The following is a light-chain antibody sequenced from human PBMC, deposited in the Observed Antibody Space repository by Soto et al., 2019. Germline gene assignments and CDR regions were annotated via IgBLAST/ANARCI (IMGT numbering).Light chain of an antibody. J-gene: IGLJ2*01. CDR1: ALPKQY. Sequence: SYELTQPPSVSVSPGQTARITCSGDALPKQYAYWYQQRPGQAPVLVIYKDNERPSGIPERFSGSSSGTTVTLTISGVQAEDEADYYCQSADSSGAPVVFGGGTKVTVL. CDR2: KDN. V-gene: IGLV3-25*03. CDR3: QSADSSGAPVV.